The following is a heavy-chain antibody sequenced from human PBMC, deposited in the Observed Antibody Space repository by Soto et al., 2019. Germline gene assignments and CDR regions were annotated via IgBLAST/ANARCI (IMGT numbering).Heavy chain of an antibody. D-gene: IGHD3-10*01. CDR2: INSDASST. J-gene: IGHJ4*02. CDR3: ARVSGSGSYFSTPFDY. V-gene: IGHV3-74*01. CDR1: GFTFNIYW. Sequence: PGGSLRLSCAASGFTFNIYWMHWVRQAPGKGLVWVSRINSDASSTNYADSVKGRFTISRDNAKNTLYLQMNSLRAEDTAVYYCARVSGSGSYFSTPFDYWGQGTLVTVSS.